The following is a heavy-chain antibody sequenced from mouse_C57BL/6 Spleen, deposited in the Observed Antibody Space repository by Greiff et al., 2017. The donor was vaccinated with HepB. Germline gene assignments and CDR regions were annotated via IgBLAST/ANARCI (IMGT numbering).Heavy chain of an antibody. D-gene: IGHD2-3*01. CDR3: ARRAYDYAMDY. V-gene: IGHV1-64*01. Sequence: QVQLQQPGAELVKPGASVKLSCKASGYTFTSYWMHWVKQRPGQGLEWIGMIHPNSGSTNYNEKFKSKATLTVDKSSSTAYMQLSSLTSEDSAVYYCARRAYDYAMDYWGQGTSVTVSS. CDR2: IHPNSGST. J-gene: IGHJ4*01. CDR1: GYTFTSYW.